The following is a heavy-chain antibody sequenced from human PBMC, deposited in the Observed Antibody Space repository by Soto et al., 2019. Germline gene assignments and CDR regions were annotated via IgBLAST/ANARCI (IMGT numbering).Heavy chain of an antibody. D-gene: IGHD2-2*01. V-gene: IGHV3-21*06. CDR1: GFTFSGYG. CDR2: IGSSTSYV. CDR3: ARDPSEGRVGNWFES. Sequence: PGGSLRLSCAASGFTFSGYGMNWLRQAPGKGLEWVASIGSSTSYVYYADSVKGRFSTSRDNAKNILYLEMYALRTEDTAVYYCARDPSEGRVGNWFESWGQGTLVTVSS. J-gene: IGHJ5*01.